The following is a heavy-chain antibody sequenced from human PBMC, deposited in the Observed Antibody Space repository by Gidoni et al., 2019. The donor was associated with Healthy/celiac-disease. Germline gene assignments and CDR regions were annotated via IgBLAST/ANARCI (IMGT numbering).Heavy chain of an antibody. D-gene: IGHD6-6*01. J-gene: IGHJ6*02. Sequence: EVQLVESGGGLIQPGGSLRLSCPASGFTVSSKYMSWVRQAPGKGLEWVSVIYSGGSTYYADSVKGRFTISRDNSKNTLYLQMNSLRAEDTAVYYCARDLGSSSAYGMDVWGQGTTVTVSS. CDR3: ARDLGSSSAYGMDV. CDR1: GFTVSSKY. CDR2: IYSGGST. V-gene: IGHV3-53*01.